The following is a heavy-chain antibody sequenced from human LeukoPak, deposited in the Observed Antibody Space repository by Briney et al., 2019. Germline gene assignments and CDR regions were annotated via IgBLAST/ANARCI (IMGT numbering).Heavy chain of an antibody. J-gene: IGHJ4*02. V-gene: IGHV3-23*01. CDR2: ISGGGAVT. CDR3: AKDKALLWFGELLR. CDR1: GFTFSIYA. Sequence: GGSLGLSCAASGFTFSIYAMTWVRQAPGKGLEWVSAISGGGAVTYYADSVKGRFTISRDNSKNTLYLQMNSLRAEDTAVYYCAKDKALLWFGELLRWGQGTLVTVSS. D-gene: IGHD3-10*01.